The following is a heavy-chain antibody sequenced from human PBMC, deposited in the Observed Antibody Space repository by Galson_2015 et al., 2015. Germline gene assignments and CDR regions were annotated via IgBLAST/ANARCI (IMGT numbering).Heavy chain of an antibody. CDR3: ARGWTTVTTGDY. V-gene: IGHV3-30-3*01. J-gene: IGHJ4*02. Sequence: SLRLSCAASGFTFSSYAMHWVRQAPGKGLEWVAVISYDGSNKYYADSVKGRFTISRDNSKNTLYLQMNSLRAEDTAVYYCARGWTTVTTGDYWGQGTLVTVSS. CDR1: GFTFSSYA. CDR2: ISYDGSNK. D-gene: IGHD4-17*01.